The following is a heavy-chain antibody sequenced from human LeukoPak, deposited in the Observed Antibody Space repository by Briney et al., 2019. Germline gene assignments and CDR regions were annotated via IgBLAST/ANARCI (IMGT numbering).Heavy chain of an antibody. V-gene: IGHV1-2*02. Sequence: ASVKVSCKASGYTFTDYYIHWVRQAPGQGLEWIGWINPNSGGSNYAQKFQGRVTMTRDTSISTAYMELRSLRSDDTAVYYCARAYPGRVSIDYWGQGTLVTVSS. CDR1: GYTFTDYY. J-gene: IGHJ4*02. D-gene: IGHD2-15*01. CDR3: ARAYPGRVSIDY. CDR2: INPNSGGS.